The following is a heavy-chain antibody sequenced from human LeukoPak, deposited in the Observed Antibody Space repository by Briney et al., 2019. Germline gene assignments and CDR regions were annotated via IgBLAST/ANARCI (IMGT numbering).Heavy chain of an antibody. CDR2: INPNSGGT. J-gene: IGHJ4*02. CDR1: GYTFTGYY. V-gene: IGHV1-2*06. Sequence: ASVKVSCKASGYTFTGYYMRWVRQAPGQGLEWMGRINPNSGGTNYAQKFQGRVTMTRDTSISTAYMELSRLRSDDTAVYYCARDYGPSSHSGYDTSRDYWGQGTLVTVSS. D-gene: IGHD5-12*01. CDR3: ARDYGPSSHSGYDTSRDY.